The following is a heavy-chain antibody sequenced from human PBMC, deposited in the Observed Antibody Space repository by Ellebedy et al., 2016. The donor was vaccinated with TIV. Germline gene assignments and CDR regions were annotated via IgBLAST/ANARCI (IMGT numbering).Heavy chain of an antibody. CDR1: GFTFSSYS. CDR2: ISSSSSYI. CDR3: AGDLAAAGTEEGTDY. J-gene: IGHJ4*02. Sequence: GESLKISCAASGFTFSSYSMNWVRQAPGKGLEWVSSISSSSSYIYYADSVKGRFTISRDNAKNSLYLQMNSLRAEDTAVYYCAGDLAAAGTEEGTDYWGQGTLVTVSS. V-gene: IGHV3-21*01. D-gene: IGHD6-13*01.